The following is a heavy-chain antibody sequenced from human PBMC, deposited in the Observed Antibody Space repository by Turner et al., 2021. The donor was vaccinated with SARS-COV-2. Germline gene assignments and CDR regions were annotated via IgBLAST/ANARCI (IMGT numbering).Heavy chain of an antibody. D-gene: IGHD6-19*01. CDR3: ARDKGEGSSGWLIPSGSYYFDY. V-gene: IGHV3-21*02. CDR1: GFPFSRYS. Sequence: VQLVESGGGLVKPGGSLRLSCAASGFPFSRYSMNWVRQAPEKGLEWVASINSGSSYIYYADSLKGRVTISRDNTKRSLFLQMNSLRVEDTAVYYCARDKGEGSSGWLIPSGSYYFDYWGQGTLVTVSS. J-gene: IGHJ4*02. CDR2: INSGSSYI.